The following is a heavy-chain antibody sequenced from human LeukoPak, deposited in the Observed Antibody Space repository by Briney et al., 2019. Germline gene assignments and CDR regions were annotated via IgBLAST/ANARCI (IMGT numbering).Heavy chain of an antibody. CDR3: ARDGAMVRGVKDY. CDR2: INHSGST. Sequence: SETLSLTCSVYGGSFSDYYWSWIRQPPGKGLEWIGEINHSGSTNYNPSLKSRVTISVDTSRNQFSLKLNSVTAADTAVYYCARDGAMVRGVKDYWGQGTLVTVSS. V-gene: IGHV4-34*01. J-gene: IGHJ4*02. CDR1: GGSFSDYY. D-gene: IGHD3-10*01.